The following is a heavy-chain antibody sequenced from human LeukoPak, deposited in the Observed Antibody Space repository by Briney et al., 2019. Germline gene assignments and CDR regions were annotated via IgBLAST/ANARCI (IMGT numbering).Heavy chain of an antibody. V-gene: IGHV3-30*01. Sequence: GGSLRLSCAASGFTSSSYAMHWVRQAPGKGLEWVAVISYDGSNKYYADSVKGRFTISRDNSKNTLYLQMNSLRAEDTAVYYCVLAAAGTENWGQGTLVTVSS. CDR3: VLAAAGTEN. D-gene: IGHD6-13*01. CDR2: ISYDGSNK. J-gene: IGHJ4*02. CDR1: GFTSSSYA.